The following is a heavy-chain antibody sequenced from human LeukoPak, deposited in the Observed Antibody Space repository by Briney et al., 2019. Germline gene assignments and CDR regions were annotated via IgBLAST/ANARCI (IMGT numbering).Heavy chain of an antibody. D-gene: IGHD3-22*01. V-gene: IGHV3-23*01. CDR3: AKSSRITMIVVVINPYFDP. Sequence: GGSLRLSCAASGFTFSSYWMSWVRQAPGKGLEWVSAISGSGGSTYYADSVKGRFTISRDNSKNTLYLQMNSLRAEDTAVYYCAKSSRITMIVVVINPYFDPWGQGTLVTVSS. J-gene: IGHJ5*02. CDR1: GFTFSSYW. CDR2: ISGSGGST.